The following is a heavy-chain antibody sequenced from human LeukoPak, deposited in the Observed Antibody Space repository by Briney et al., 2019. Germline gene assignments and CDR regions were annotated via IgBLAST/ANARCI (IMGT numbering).Heavy chain of an antibody. D-gene: IGHD3-22*01. Sequence: GSLRLSCAASGFTFSSYGMYWVRQAPGKGLEWVAVMSYDGSNKYYADSVKGRFTISRDNSKNTLYLQMNSLRAEDTAVYYCAKVVVITPGAFDIWGQGTMVTVSS. CDR3: AKVVVITPGAFDI. CDR2: MSYDGSNK. V-gene: IGHV3-30*18. J-gene: IGHJ3*02. CDR1: GFTFSSYG.